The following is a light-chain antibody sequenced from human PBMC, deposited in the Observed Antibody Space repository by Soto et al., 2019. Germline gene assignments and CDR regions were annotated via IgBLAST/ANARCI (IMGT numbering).Light chain of an antibody. CDR1: QSVSSNY. Sequence: EVVLTQSPGTLSLSPGERVTLSCRASQSVSSNYLAWYQHKPGQAPRLLIFGASNRATGIPDRFSGSGSGTDFTLTISGLEPEDFAVYYCQQYSGLTLIFGGGTKLDI. CDR3: QQYSGLTLI. V-gene: IGKV3-20*01. J-gene: IGKJ4*01. CDR2: GAS.